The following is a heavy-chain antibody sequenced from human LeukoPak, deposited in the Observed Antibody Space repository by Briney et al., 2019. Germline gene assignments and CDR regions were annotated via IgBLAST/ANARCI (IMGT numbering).Heavy chain of an antibody. CDR2: INSGSNSI. Sequence: GGSLRLACAASGFTFGSYSMNWVRQAPGKGLEWLSYINSGSNSINYADSVKGRFIISRDNAKNSLYLQMNSLRAEDTALYYCAREPPYGTWSLDYWGQGALVTVSS. CDR1: GFTFGSYS. CDR3: AREPPYGTWSLDY. J-gene: IGHJ4*02. D-gene: IGHD2-15*01. V-gene: IGHV3-48*01.